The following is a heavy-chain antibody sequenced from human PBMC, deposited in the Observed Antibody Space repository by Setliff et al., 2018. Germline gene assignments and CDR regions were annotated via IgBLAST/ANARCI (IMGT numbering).Heavy chain of an antibody. J-gene: IGHJ4*02. CDR1: GFTFSSCA. V-gene: IGHV3-23*01. CDR2: ISGSGGTT. Sequence: PGGSLRLSCAASGFTFSSCAMTWVRQAPGKGLEWVSSISGSGGTTYYAGSVKGRFSISRDNSGNMLYLQMNGLRAEDAALYYCAKNRGSGYVSGMTFGYSHPWATDSWGQGALVTVSS. CDR3: AKNRGSGYVSGMTFGYSHPWATDS. D-gene: IGHD3-16*01.